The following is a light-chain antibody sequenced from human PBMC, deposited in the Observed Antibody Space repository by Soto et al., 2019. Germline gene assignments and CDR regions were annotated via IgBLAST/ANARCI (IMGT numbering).Light chain of an antibody. Sequence: AIRMTQSPSSFSASTGDRVTITCRASQGISSYLAWYQQKPGKAPKLLSYAASTLQSGVPSRCSGSGSGTDFTLTISWLQSEDFATYYCQQYYSYPPTFGQGTKGEIK. J-gene: IGKJ1*01. CDR2: AAS. CDR1: QGISSY. V-gene: IGKV1-8*01. CDR3: QQYYSYPPT.